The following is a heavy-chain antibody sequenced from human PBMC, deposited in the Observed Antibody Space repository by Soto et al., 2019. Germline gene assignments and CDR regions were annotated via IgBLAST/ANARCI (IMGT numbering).Heavy chain of an antibody. V-gene: IGHV3-74*01. CDR2: INGDGTTT. CDR1: GFTFNNYC. Sequence: EVQLVESGGGLVQPGGSLRLSCAASGFTFNNYCIHWVRQAPGKGPMWVSRINGDGTTTNYADSVKGRFAISRDNAKITVYLQMNSVRAEDTALYYCARGVRGHYGKDVWGQGTTVTVSS. CDR3: ARGVRGHYGKDV. J-gene: IGHJ6*02. D-gene: IGHD3-10*01.